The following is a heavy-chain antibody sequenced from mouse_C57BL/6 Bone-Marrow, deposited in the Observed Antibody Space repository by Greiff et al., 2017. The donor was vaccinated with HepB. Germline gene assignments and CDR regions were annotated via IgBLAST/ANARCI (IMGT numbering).Heavy chain of an antibody. J-gene: IGHJ3*01. V-gene: IGHV1-64*01. CDR2: IHPNSGST. D-gene: IGHD1-1*01. Sequence: VKLQQPGAELVKPGASVKLSCKASGYTFTSYWMHWVKQRPGQCLEWIGMIHPNSGSTNYNEKFKSKATLTVDKSSSTAYMQLSSLTSEDSAVYYCARRYGSSPFAYWGQGTLVTVSA. CDR3: ARRYGSSPFAY. CDR1: GYTFTSYW.